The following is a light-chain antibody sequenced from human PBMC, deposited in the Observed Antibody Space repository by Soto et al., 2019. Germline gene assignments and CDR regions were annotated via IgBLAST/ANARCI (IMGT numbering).Light chain of an antibody. V-gene: IGKV3-20*01. Sequence: EIVLTQSAGTLSLSPGERATLSCRASQTVSGSYLAWFQQQPGQAPRLLIYAASTRAAGVTDRFSGSGSGTYFSLTIKRLGPEDFAVYYCQHYGPAPFTFGQGTNVEI. J-gene: IGKJ1*01. CDR1: QTVSGSY. CDR2: AAS. CDR3: QHYGPAPFT.